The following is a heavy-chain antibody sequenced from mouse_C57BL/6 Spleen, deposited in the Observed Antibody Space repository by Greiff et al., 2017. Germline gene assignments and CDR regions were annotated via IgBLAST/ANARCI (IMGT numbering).Heavy chain of an antibody. CDR3: ARSLYYSNYVYAMDY. CDR1: GYTFTSYW. J-gene: IGHJ4*01. CDR2: INPSNGGT. V-gene: IGHV1-53*01. Sequence: QVQLQQPGTELVKPGASVKLSCKASGYTFTSYWMHWVKQRPGQGLEWIGNINPSNGGTNYNAKFKSKATLTVDKSSSTAYMQLSSLTSEDSAVYYCARSLYYSNYVYAMDYWGQGTSVTVSS. D-gene: IGHD2-5*01.